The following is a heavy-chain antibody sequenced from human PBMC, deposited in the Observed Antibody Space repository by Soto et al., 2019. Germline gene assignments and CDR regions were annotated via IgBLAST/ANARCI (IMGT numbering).Heavy chain of an antibody. D-gene: IGHD6-19*01. CDR1: GGSISSGGYY. CDR2: IYYSGST. Sequence: SETLSLTCTVSGGSISSGGYYWSWIRQHPGKGLEWIGYIYYSGSTYYNPSPKSRVTISVDTSKNQFSLKLSSVTAADTAVYYCARDHGPRAVAGTIWGQGTLVTVSS. J-gene: IGHJ4*02. CDR3: ARDHGPRAVAGTI. V-gene: IGHV4-31*03.